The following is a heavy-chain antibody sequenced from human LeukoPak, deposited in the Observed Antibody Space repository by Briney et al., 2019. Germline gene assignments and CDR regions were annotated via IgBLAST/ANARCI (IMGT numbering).Heavy chain of an antibody. CDR2: IFGDGPGL. CDR3: TREGGSTDAGF. V-gene: IGHV3-21*06. J-gene: IGHJ4*02. Sequence: GGSLRLSCEASGFSFSASSMNWARQAPGKGLEWVSSIFGDGPGLYYADSVKGRFTISRDNGKNSVYLEMNSLRDDDTAVYYCTREGGSTDAGFWGQGTLVTVSS. D-gene: IGHD5/OR15-5a*01. CDR1: GFSFSASS.